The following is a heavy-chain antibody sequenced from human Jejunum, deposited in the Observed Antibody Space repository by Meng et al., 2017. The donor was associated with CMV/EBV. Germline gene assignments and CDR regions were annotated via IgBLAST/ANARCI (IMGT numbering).Heavy chain of an antibody. J-gene: IGHJ3*02. V-gene: IGHV3-66*02. D-gene: IGHD2-21*01. Sequence: GFTFSTYWMSWVRQAPGKGLEWVSIIYVGESTYYADSVKGRFSVSRDKSKNTLYLQMNSLRPEDTAVYYCANGHPGGPYALWAFDIWGQGTMVTVSS. CDR3: ANGHPGGPYALWAFDI. CDR1: GFTFSTYW. CDR2: IYVGEST.